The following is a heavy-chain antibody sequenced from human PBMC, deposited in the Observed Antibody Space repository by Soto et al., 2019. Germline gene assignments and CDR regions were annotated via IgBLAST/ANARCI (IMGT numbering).Heavy chain of an antibody. V-gene: IGHV4-38-2*02. Sequence: SHPLSFTCTVPGYSISSGSYWAWIRQPPGKGPEWIASIYHGGTTFYNPSLKSRITISVDTSNNQFSLKLTSVTAAETAVYYCARVHVIVVSGSTFDYWGHGTLVTGSS. CDR2: IYHGGTT. J-gene: IGHJ4*01. CDR1: GYSISSGSY. CDR3: ARVHVIVVSGSTFDY. D-gene: IGHD3-16*02.